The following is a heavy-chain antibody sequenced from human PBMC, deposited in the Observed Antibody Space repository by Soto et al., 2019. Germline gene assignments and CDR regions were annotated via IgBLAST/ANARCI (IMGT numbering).Heavy chain of an antibody. J-gene: IGHJ4*02. CDR1: GGTFSTYA. CDR3: ARPKGSYSSGYYYFDY. D-gene: IGHD6-19*01. V-gene: IGHV1-69*13. CDR2: IIPLFGTA. Sequence: SVKVSCKTSGGTFSTYAIYWVRQAPGQGLEWMGAIIPLFGTADYAQKFQGRVTITADESTSTAYMELSSLRSEDTAVYYCARPKGSYSSGYYYFDYWGQGNLVTFSS.